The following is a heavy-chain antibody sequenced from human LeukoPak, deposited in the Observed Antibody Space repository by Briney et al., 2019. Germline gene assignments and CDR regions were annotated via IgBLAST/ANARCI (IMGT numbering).Heavy chain of an antibody. CDR3: AKDSGWGLTGEYDS. V-gene: IGHV3-23*01. CDR1: GFTFSIHG. CDR2: ITGSGGTT. J-gene: IGHJ4*02. Sequence: PGGSLRLSCVASGFTFSIHGMSWVRQAPGKGLEWVSSITGSGGTTYYADSLKGRFTISRDNSKSILYLQMNSLRAKETAVYYCAKDSGWGLTGEYDSWGQGTLVTVSS. D-gene: IGHD2-21*02.